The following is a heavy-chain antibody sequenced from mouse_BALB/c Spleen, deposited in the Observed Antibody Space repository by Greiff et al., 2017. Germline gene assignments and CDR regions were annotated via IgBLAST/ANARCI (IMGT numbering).Heavy chain of an antibody. Sequence: DVHLVESGGGLVKPGGSLKLSCAASGFTFSDYYMYWVRQTPEKRLEWVATISDGGSYTYYPDSVKGRFTISRDNAKNNLYLQMSSLKSEDTAMYYCARDGNGNYAYAMDYWGQGTSVTVSS. CDR3: ARDGNGNYAYAMDY. V-gene: IGHV5-4*02. CDR1: GFTFSDYY. CDR2: ISDGGSYT. J-gene: IGHJ4*01. D-gene: IGHD2-1*01.